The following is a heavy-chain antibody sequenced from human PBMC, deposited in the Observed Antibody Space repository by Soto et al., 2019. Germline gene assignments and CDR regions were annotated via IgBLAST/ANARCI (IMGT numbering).Heavy chain of an antibody. Sequence: EVQLLESGGGLVQPGGSLRLSCAASGFTFSSYAMSWVRQAPGKGLEWVSAITGSGGSTYSADSVKGRFTISRDNSKNTLYLQTNSLRAGVTAVYYCAKELEWIRFYFDYWGQGTLVTVSS. D-gene: IGHD5-12*01. J-gene: IGHJ4*02. CDR2: ITGSGGST. V-gene: IGHV3-23*01. CDR1: GFTFSSYA. CDR3: AKELEWIRFYFDY.